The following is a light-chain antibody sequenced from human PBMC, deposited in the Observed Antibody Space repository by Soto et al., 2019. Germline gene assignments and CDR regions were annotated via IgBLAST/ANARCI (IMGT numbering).Light chain of an antibody. J-gene: IGKJ1*01. Sequence: DIQMTQLPSTLSASVGDRVTITCRASQSISNRLAWYQQTPGKAPKLLIFKASTSQTGVPSSFSGSGSGTEFTLTISSLQPGDFATYYCQQYYNYPLTFGQGTKVDIK. CDR1: QSISNR. CDR2: KAS. CDR3: QQYYNYPLT. V-gene: IGKV1-5*03.